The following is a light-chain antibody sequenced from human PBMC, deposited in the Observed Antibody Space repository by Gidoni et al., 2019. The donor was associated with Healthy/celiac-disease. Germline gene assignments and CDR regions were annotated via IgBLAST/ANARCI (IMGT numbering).Light chain of an antibody. CDR3: QSADSSGTYVV. CDR2: KDS. CDR1: ALPKQY. J-gene: IGLJ2*01. Sequence: ELTQPPSVSVSPGQTARITCSGDALPKQYAYWYQQKPGQAPVLLIYKDSEMPSGIPERFSGSSSGTTVTLTISGVQAEDEADYYCQSADSSGTYVVFGGGTKLTVL. V-gene: IGLV3-25*03.